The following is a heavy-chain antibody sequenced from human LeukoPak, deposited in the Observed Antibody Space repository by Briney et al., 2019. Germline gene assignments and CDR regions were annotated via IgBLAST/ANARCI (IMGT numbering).Heavy chain of an antibody. Sequence: QSGGSLRLSCAASGFTFSSYAMSWVRQAPGKGLEWVSAISGSGGSTYYADSVKGRFTISRDNSKNTLYLQMNSLRAEDTAVYYCAKYSRRWGYYYGMDVWGQGTTVTVSS. CDR1: GFTFSSYA. CDR2: ISGSGGST. V-gene: IGHV3-23*01. J-gene: IGHJ6*02. D-gene: IGHD6-13*01. CDR3: AKYSRRWGYYYGMDV.